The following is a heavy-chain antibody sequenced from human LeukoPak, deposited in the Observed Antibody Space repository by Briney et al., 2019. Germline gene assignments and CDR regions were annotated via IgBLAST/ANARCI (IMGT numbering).Heavy chain of an antibody. CDR1: GYTFTSYG. CDR3: ARDREGSSGWCNKGDY. Sequence: ASVKVSCKASGYTFTSYGISWVRQAPGQGLEWMGWISAYNGNTNYAQKLQGRVTMTTDTSTSTAYMELRSLGSDDTAVYYCARDREGSSGWCNKGDYWGQGTLVTVSS. D-gene: IGHD6-19*01. J-gene: IGHJ4*02. V-gene: IGHV1-18*01. CDR2: ISAYNGNT.